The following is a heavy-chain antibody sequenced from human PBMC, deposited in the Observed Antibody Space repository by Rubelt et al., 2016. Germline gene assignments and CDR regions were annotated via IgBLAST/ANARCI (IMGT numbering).Heavy chain of an antibody. CDR2: INPNSGGT. J-gene: IGHJ5*02. CDR3: ARADSYGYPPSWFDP. D-gene: IGHD5-18*01. CDR1: GYTFTGYY. Sequence: QVQLVQSGAEVKKPGASVKVSCKASGYTFTGYYMHWVRQAPGQGLEWMGWINPNSGGTNYAQQFQGWVTRTRDTSTGTGYMELRSLRSDEPAVYYCARADSYGYPPSWFDPWGQGTLVTVSS. V-gene: IGHV1-2*04.